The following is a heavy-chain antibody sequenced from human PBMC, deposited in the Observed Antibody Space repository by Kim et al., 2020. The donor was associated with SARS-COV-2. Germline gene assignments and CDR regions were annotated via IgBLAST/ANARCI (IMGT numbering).Heavy chain of an antibody. J-gene: IGHJ5*02. CDR3: ARDPDLCSGGSCLLTWFDP. D-gene: IGHD2-15*01. V-gene: IGHV3-21*01. CDR2: ISSSSSYI. CDR1: GFTFSSYS. Sequence: GGSLRLSCAASGFTFSSYSMNWVRQAPGKGLEWVSSISSSSSYIYYADSVKGRFTISRDNAKNSLYLQMNSLRAEDTAVYYCARDPDLCSGGSCLLTWFDPWGQGTLVTVSS.